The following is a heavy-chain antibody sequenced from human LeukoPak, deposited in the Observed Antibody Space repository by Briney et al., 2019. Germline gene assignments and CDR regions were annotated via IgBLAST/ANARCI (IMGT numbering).Heavy chain of an antibody. J-gene: IGHJ6*03. D-gene: IGHD2-15*01. V-gene: IGHV4-34*01. CDR3: AREVVARYYYYYYMDV. CDR2: INHSGST. Sequence: PSETLSLTCAVYGGSFSGYYWSWICQPPGKGLEWIGEINHSGSTNYNPSLKSRVTISVDTSKNQFSLKLSSVTAADTAVYYCAREVVARYYYYYYMDVWGKGTTVTVSS. CDR1: GGSFSGYY.